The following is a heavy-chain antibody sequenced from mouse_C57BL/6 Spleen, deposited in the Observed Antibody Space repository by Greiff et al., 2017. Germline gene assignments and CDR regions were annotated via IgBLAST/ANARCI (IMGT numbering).Heavy chain of an antibody. D-gene: IGHD1-1*01. CDR2: IYPGDGDT. Sequence: QVQLKESGAELVKPGASVKISCKASGYAFSSYWMNWVKQRPGKGLEWIGQIYPGDGDTNYNGKFKGKATMTADKSSSTAYMQLIRLTSEDSAVYFCARLGPITTVVATRYFDVWGTGTTVTVSS. CDR1: GYAFSSYW. J-gene: IGHJ1*03. CDR3: ARLGPITTVVATRYFDV. V-gene: IGHV1-80*01.